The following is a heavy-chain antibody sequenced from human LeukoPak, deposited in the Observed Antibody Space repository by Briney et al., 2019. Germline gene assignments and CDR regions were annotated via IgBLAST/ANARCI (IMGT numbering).Heavy chain of an antibody. Sequence: PGGSLRLSCTVSGFTVSSNSMSWVRQAPGKGLEWVSFIYSGGNTHYSDSVKGRFTISRDNSKNTLYLQMNSLRAEDTAVYYCARGDYYDSSGYEDYWGQGTLVTVSS. V-gene: IGHV3-53*01. CDR3: ARGDYYDSSGYEDY. J-gene: IGHJ4*02. D-gene: IGHD3-22*01. CDR1: GFTVSSNS. CDR2: IYSGGNT.